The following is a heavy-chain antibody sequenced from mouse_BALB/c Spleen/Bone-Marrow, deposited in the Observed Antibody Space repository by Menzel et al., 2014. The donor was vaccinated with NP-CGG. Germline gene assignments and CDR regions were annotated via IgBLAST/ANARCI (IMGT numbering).Heavy chain of an antibody. D-gene: IGHD2-1*01. CDR2: ISSGSSTI. V-gene: IGHV5-17*02. CDR3: ARGGNFAWFAY. J-gene: IGHJ3*01. Sequence: EVQRVESGGGLVQPGGSRKLSCAASGFTFSSFGMHWVRQAPEKGLEWVAYISSGSSTIYYADTVKGRFTISRDNPKNTLFLQRTSLRSEDTAMYYCARGGNFAWFAYWGQGTLVTVSA. CDR1: GFTFSSFG.